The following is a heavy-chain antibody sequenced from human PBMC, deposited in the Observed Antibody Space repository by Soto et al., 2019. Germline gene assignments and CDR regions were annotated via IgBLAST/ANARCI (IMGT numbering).Heavy chain of an antibody. CDR3: ARDINYYGSGTPGY. V-gene: IGHV3-33*01. J-gene: IGHJ4*02. D-gene: IGHD3-10*01. CDR1: GFTFSSYG. CDR2: IWYDGSNK. Sequence: QVQLVESGGGVVQPGRSLRLSCAASGFTFSSYGMHWVRQAPGKGLEWVAVIWYDGSNKYYADSVKGRFTISRDNSKNTLYLQMNSLRAEDTAVYYCARDINYYGSGTPGYWGQGTLVTVSS.